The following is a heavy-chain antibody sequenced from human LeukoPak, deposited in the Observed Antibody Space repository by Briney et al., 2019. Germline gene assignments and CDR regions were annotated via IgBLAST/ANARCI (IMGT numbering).Heavy chain of an antibody. CDR1: RFTVSSNY. J-gene: IGHJ6*02. V-gene: IGHV3-66*01. CDR3: ARGTDYYGSGSYYTYYYYYGMDV. Sequence: GGSLRLSCAASRFTVSSNYMSWVRQAPGKGLEWVSVIYSGGSTYYADSVKGRFTISRDNSKNTLYLQMNSLRAEDTAVYYCARGTDYYGSGSYYTYYYYYGMDVWGQGTTVTVSS. D-gene: IGHD3-10*01. CDR2: IYSGGST.